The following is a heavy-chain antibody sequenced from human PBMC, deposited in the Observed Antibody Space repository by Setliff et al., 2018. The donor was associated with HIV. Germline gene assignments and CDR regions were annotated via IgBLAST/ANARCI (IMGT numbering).Heavy chain of an antibody. J-gene: IGHJ4*01. D-gene: IGHD3-10*01. V-gene: IGHV1-3*01. CDR2: INVGNGDT. CDR3: ARGALLAVFDFDH. CDR1: GYTFTTYS. Sequence: ASVKVSCKASGYTFTTYSLHWVRQAPGQSLEWMGWINVGNGDTKYSQDLQGRITITRGTSANTAYMELSRLRSDDTAVYFCARGALLAVFDFDHWGHGTLGTVS.